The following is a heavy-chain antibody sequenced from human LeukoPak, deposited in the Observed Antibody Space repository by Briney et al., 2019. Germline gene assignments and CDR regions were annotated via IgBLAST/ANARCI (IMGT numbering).Heavy chain of an antibody. CDR3: AKCGSGSNFDY. D-gene: IGHD3-10*01. CDR2: LNQDASEK. CDR1: GFTFSSYW. V-gene: IGHV3-7*02. J-gene: IGHJ4*02. Sequence: PGGSLRLSCAASGFTFSSYWMNWVRQTPGKGLEWVAHLNQDASEKYYVDSVKGRFTISRENAKNSLYLQMNSLRAEETAVYYCAKCGSGSNFDYWGQGILVTVSS.